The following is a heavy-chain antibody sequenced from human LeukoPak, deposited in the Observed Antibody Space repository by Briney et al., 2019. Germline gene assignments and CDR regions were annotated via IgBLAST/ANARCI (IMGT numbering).Heavy chain of an antibody. CDR3: ARDKSGRFDY. CDR2: IYSGGST. V-gene: IGHV3-66*01. CDR1: GFTVSSNY. Sequence: GGSLRLSCAASGFTVSSNYMSWVRQAPGNGLEWVSVIYSGGSTYYADSVRGRFTISRDNSKNTLYLQMNSLRAEDTAVYSCARDKSGRFDYWGQGTVVSVFS. J-gene: IGHJ4*02. D-gene: IGHD3-10*01.